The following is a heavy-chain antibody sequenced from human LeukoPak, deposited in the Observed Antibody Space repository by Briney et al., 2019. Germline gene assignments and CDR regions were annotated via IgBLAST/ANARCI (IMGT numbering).Heavy chain of an antibody. Sequence: PSETLSLTCTLSGGSINAYYWTWIRQPAGKGLEWIGRIYTSETTNYNPSLKSRVTMSIDRSKNQFSLRLSSVTAADTATYYCARGYGEQGYDYWGQGTLVTVSS. J-gene: IGHJ4*02. CDR1: GGSINAYY. V-gene: IGHV4-4*07. CDR2: IYTSETT. D-gene: IGHD4-17*01. CDR3: ARGYGEQGYDY.